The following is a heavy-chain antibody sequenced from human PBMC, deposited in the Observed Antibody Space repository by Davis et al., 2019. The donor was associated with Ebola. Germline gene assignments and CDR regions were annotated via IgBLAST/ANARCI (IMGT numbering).Heavy chain of an antibody. Sequence: PGGSLRLSCTVSGVSIITHYWSWIRQPPGKGLELIGSIYYTGSAYYNSSLASRATISVDTSKNQFSLKLTSVTAADTAMYYCSERGSSVWGQGTLVHVSS. CDR2: IYYTGSA. D-gene: IGHD3-10*01. CDR3: SERGSSV. V-gene: IGHV4-59*03. CDR1: GVSIITHY. J-gene: IGHJ4*02.